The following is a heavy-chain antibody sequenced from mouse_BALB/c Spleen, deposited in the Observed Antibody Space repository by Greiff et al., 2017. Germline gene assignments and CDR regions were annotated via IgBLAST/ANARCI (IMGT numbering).Heavy chain of an antibody. CDR2: INPSSGYT. Sequence: QVQLQQSAAELARPGASVKMSCKASGYTFTSYTMHWVKQRPGQGLEWIGYINPSSGYTEYNQKFKDKTTLTADKSSSTAYMQLSSLTSEDSAVYYCAKANYGSYWYFDVWGAGTTVTVSS. CDR1: GYTFTSYT. V-gene: IGHV1-4*02. J-gene: IGHJ1*01. D-gene: IGHD1-1*01. CDR3: AKANYGSYWYFDV.